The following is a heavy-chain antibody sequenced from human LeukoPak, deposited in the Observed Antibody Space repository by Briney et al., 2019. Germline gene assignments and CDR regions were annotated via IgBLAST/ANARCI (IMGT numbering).Heavy chain of an antibody. V-gene: IGHV1-2*02. CDR1: GYTFTGYY. Sequence: ASVKVSCKASGYTFTGYYMHWVRQAPGQGLEWMGWINPNSGGTNYAQKFQGRVTMTRDTSISTAYMELSRLRSDDTAVYYCARVCSGGSCYSSFGQGFDPWGQGTLVTVSS. J-gene: IGHJ5*02. CDR2: INPNSGGT. CDR3: ARVCSGGSCYSSFGQGFDP. D-gene: IGHD2-15*01.